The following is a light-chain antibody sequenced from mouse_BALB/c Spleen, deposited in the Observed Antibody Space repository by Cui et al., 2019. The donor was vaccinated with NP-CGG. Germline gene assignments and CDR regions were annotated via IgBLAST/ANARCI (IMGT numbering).Light chain of an antibody. V-gene: IGLV1*01. CDR1: TGAVITSNY. CDR2: GTN. CDR3: ALWYSNRWV. J-gene: IGLJ1*01. Sequence: QAVVTQESALTPSPGATVTLTCRPSTGAVITSNYAHWVQEKPDHLFTGLRGGTNNRATGVPARFSGSLFGDKSPLTNTGAQTEYEEIYFCALWYSNRWVFGGGTKLTVL.